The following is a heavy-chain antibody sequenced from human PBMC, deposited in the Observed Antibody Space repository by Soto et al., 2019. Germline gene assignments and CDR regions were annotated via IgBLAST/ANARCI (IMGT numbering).Heavy chain of an antibody. CDR2: IYYSGST. J-gene: IGHJ6*02. CDR1: GGSISSSSYY. D-gene: IGHD2-21*02. V-gene: IGHV4-39*07. CDR3: ARDGDGRMTTNPYYYNGMDV. Sequence: KPSETLSLTCTVSGGSISSSSYYWGWIRQPPGKGLEWIGSIYYSGSTYYNPSLKSRVSISLDTSNYQFSLKLSSVTAADTAVYYCARDGDGRMTTNPYYYNGMDVWGPGTTVTVSS.